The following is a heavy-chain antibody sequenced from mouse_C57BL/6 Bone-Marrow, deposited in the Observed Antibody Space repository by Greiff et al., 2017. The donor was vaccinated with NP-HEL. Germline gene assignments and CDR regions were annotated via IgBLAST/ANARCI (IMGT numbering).Heavy chain of an antibody. CDR3: AREGLRYAMDY. D-gene: IGHD2-2*01. CDR2: IDPSDSET. Sequence: QVQLQQPGAELVRLGSSVKLSCKASGYTFTSYWMHWVKQRPIQGLEWIGNIDPSDSETHYNQKFKDKATLTVDKSSSTAYMQLSSLTSEDSAVYYCAREGLRYAMDYWGQGTSVTVSS. V-gene: IGHV1-52*01. J-gene: IGHJ4*01. CDR1: GYTFTSYW.